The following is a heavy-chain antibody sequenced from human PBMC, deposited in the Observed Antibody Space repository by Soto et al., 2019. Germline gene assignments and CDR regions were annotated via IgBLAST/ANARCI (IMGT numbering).Heavy chain of an antibody. CDR3: ASGMVATSSRDY. CDR2: ISYDGSNK. CDR1: GFTFSSYA. D-gene: IGHD5-12*01. J-gene: IGHJ4*02. Sequence: QVQLVESGGGVVQPGRSLRLSCAASGFTFSSYAMHWVRQAPGKGLEWVAVISYDGSNKYYADSVKGRFTISRDNSKNTLYLQMNSLRAEDTAVYYCASGMVATSSRDYWGQGTLVTVSS. V-gene: IGHV3-30-3*01.